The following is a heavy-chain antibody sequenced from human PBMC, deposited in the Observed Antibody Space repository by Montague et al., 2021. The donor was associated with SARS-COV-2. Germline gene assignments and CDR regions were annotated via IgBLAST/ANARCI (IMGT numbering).Heavy chain of an antibody. Sequence: VPSGASLSSDSLSWHWISQSPSRGLEWLASTYYRSKWYNDSAPSVSGRATVKPDTSRNQFSLHLDSVTPEDTALYFCARKMDSSFDVWGKGTMVIVSS. CDR1: GASLSSDSLS. CDR3: ARKMDSSFDV. D-gene: IGHD2-2*03. J-gene: IGHJ3*01. V-gene: IGHV6-1*01. CDR2: TYYRSKWYN.